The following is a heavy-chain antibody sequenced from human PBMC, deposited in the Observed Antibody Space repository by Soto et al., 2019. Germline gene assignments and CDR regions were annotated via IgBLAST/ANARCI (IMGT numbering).Heavy chain of an antibody. V-gene: IGHV4-59*01. CDR3: ARDMHAGFTHYFDH. J-gene: IGHJ4*02. CDR1: GGAIASYP. D-gene: IGHD2-8*01. Sequence: PXVTRSLPGVVAGGAIASYPCSWTRQFPGKGLEWLAYTSYTGNTNYSPSLQSRVTISMDTSKNQLSLKLTSMTAADTAVYYCARDMHAGFTHYFDHWGQGPLVTVSS. CDR2: TSYTGNT.